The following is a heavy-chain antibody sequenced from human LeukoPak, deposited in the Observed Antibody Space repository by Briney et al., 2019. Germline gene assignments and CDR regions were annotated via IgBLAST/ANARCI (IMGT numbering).Heavy chain of an antibody. CDR1: GGTFSSYA. CDR3: ARDGNTYYYDSSGYYPYY. V-gene: IGHV1-69*13. D-gene: IGHD3-22*01. CDR2: IIPIFGTA. J-gene: IGHJ4*02. Sequence: SVKVSCKASGGTFSSYAISWVRQAPGQGLEWMGGIIPIFGTANYAQKFQGRVTITADESTSTAYMELSSLRSEDTAVYYCARDGNTYYYDSSGYYPYYWGQGTLVTVSS.